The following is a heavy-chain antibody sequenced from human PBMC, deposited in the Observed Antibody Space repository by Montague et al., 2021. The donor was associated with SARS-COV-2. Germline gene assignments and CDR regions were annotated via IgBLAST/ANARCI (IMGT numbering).Heavy chain of an antibody. J-gene: IGHJ6*02. Sequence: SDTLSLTCSVSGGSTSNYYWTWIRQPAGKGLEWIGHIQTSGTSNYNPSLRHRITLSIDTSRNQFSLQLRSVTAADTAVYYCARDRPESWRISPGLAGLFATVVHSSSGMDVWGRGATVIVS. D-gene: IGHD3-22*01. CDR1: GGSTSNYY. CDR2: IQTSGTS. CDR3: ARDRPESWRISPGLAGLFATVVHSSSGMDV. V-gene: IGHV4-4*07.